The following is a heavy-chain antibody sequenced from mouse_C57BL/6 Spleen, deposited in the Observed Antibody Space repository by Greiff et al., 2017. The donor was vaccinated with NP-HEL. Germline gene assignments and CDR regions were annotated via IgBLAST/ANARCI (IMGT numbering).Heavy chain of an antibody. CDR1: GYTFTSYW. J-gene: IGHJ2*01. CDR2: IDPSDSYT. D-gene: IGHD1-1*01. Sequence: VQLQQPGAELVKPGASVKLSCKASGYTFTSYWMQWVKQRPGQGLEWIGEIDPSDSYTNYNQKFKGKATLTVDTSSSTAYMQLSSLTSEDSAVYYCARDYYGSSYEGYFDYWGQGTTLTVSS. V-gene: IGHV1-50*01. CDR3: ARDYYGSSYEGYFDY.